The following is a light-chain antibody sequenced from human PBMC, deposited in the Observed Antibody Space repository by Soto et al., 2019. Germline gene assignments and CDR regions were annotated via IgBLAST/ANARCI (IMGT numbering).Light chain of an antibody. CDR3: LQDHNYPWT. Sequence: DIVMTQSPLSLPVTPGEPASISCRSSQSLLHTNGYNYLDWYLQKPGQSPQALIYLGSNRSSGVPDRFSGSGSGTDFTLTISSLQPEDFATYYCLQDHNYPWTFGQGTKVEIK. CDR2: LGS. J-gene: IGKJ1*01. V-gene: IGKV2-28*01. CDR1: QSLLHTNGYNY.